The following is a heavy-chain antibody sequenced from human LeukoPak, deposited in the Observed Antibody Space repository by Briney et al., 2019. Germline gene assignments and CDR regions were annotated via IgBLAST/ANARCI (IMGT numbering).Heavy chain of an antibody. D-gene: IGHD2-15*01. CDR2: IIPISGIA. CDR1: GGTFSSYA. V-gene: IGHV1-69*04. CDR3: ASDGGHLHTRGRPQGDY. Sequence: GSSVKVSCKASGGTFSSYAISWVRQAPGQGLEWMGRIIPISGIANYAQKFQGRVTITADKSTSTAYMELSSLRSEDTAVYYCASDGGHLHTRGRPQGDYWGQGTLVTVSS. J-gene: IGHJ4*02.